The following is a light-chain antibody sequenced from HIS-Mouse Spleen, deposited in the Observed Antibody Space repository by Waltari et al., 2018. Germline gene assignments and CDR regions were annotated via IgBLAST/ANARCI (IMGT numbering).Light chain of an antibody. Sequence: EIVLTQSPATMSLAPGERATLSCRASQSVISYLAWYQQKPGQAPRILIYDASSRATGIPARFSGSGSGTDFTLTISSLEPEDFAVYYCQQRSNWLITFGQGTRLEIK. V-gene: IGKV3-11*01. CDR2: DAS. J-gene: IGKJ5*01. CDR3: QQRSNWLIT. CDR1: QSVISY.